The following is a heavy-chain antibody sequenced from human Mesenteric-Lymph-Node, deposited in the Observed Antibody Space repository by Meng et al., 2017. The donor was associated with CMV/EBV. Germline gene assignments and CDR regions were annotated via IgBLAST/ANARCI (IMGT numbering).Heavy chain of an antibody. CDR1: GGTFSRYA. CDR2: IIPIFGTA. CDR3: ASYNYDSSGYYATLDY. V-gene: IGHV1-69*05. D-gene: IGHD3-22*01. J-gene: IGHJ4*02. Sequence: SVKVSCKASGGTFSRYAINWVRQAPGQGLEWMGGIIPIFGTANYAQKLRGRVTITTDESTSTAYMELSSLRSEDTAVYYCASYNYDSSGYYATLDYWGQGTLVTVSS.